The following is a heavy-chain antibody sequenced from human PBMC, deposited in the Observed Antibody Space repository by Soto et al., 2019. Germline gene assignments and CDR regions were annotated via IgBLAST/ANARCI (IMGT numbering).Heavy chain of an antibody. J-gene: IGHJ3*02. CDR2: INPNSGGT. V-gene: IGHV1-2*02. Sequence: GASVKVSCKASGYTFTGYYMHWVRQAPGQGLEWMGWINPNSGGTNYAQKFQGRVTMTRDTSTSTAYMELSRLRSDDTAVYYCARDLTHYYDSSGLESDAFDIWGQGTMVTVSS. D-gene: IGHD3-22*01. CDR1: GYTFTGYY. CDR3: ARDLTHYYDSSGLESDAFDI.